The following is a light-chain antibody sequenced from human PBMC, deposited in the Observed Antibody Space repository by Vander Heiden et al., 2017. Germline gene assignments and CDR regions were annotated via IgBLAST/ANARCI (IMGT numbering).Light chain of an antibody. J-gene: IGLJ1*01. CDR3: SSYAGSYIYV. Sequence: QSALTQPPSASGSPGPSDTISCTGTSSDIGSYDYVAWYQQHPGEAPRLMIFEVSKRPSGVPDRFSGSKSGNTASLTVSGLQVEDEADYYCSSYAGSYIYVFGTGTRVTVL. V-gene: IGLV2-8*01. CDR1: SSDIGSYDY. CDR2: EVS.